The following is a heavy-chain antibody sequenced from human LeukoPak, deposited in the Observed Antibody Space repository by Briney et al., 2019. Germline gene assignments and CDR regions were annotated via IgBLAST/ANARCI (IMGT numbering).Heavy chain of an antibody. V-gene: IGHV3-48*03. CDR1: GFTFSSYE. CDR3: ARVSHSGYDYFY. CDR2: ISSSGSTI. D-gene: IGHD5-12*01. Sequence: GGSLRLSCAASGFTFSSYEMNWVRQAPGKGLEWVSYISSSGSTIYYADSVKGRFTISRDNAKNSLYLQMTSLRAEDTAVYYCARVSHSGYDYFYWGQGTLVTVSS. J-gene: IGHJ4*02.